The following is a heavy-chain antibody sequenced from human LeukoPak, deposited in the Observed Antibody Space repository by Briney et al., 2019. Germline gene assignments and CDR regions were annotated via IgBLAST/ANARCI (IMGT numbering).Heavy chain of an antibody. CDR3: ARDYCSSTSCLTHNWFDP. CDR1: GFTFSSYA. J-gene: IGHJ5*02. Sequence: GRSLRLSCAASGFTFSSYAMHWVRQAPGKGLEWVAVISYDGSNKYYADSVKGRFTISRDNSKNTLYLQMNSLRAEDTAVYYCARDYCSSTSCLTHNWFDPWGQGTLVTVSS. CDR2: ISYDGSNK. V-gene: IGHV3-30-3*01. D-gene: IGHD2-2*01.